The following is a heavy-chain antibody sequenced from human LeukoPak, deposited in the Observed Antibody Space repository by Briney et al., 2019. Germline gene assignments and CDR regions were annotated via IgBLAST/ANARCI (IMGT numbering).Heavy chain of an antibody. V-gene: IGHV1-2*02. J-gene: IGHJ6*02. CDR2: INPNSGGT. D-gene: IGHD6-19*01. Sequence: ASVKVSCKASGYTLTGFYIHWVRQVPGQGLEWMGWINPNSGGTNYAQKFQGRVTMTRDTSISTAYMELSRLRSDDTAVYYCARVIAGEQWLSYYYYYGMDVWGQGTTVTVSS. CDR3: ARVIAGEQWLSYYYYYGMDV. CDR1: GYTLTGFY.